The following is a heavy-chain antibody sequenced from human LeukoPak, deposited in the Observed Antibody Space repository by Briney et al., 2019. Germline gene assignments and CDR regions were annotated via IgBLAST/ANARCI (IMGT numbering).Heavy chain of an antibody. D-gene: IGHD1-7*01. CDR1: GGTFSSYA. V-gene: IGHV1-69*05. Sequence: SVKVSCKGSGGTFSSYAISWVRHAPGQGREWMGGIIPIFGTANYAQKFQGRVTITTDESTSTAYMELSSLRSEDTAVYYCARDNYAGANWFDPWGQGTLVTVSS. CDR2: IIPIFGTA. J-gene: IGHJ5*02. CDR3: ARDNYAGANWFDP.